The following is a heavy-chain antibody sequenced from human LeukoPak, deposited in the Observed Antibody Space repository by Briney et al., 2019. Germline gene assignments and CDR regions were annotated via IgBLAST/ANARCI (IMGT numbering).Heavy chain of an antibody. CDR2: INPNSGGT. Sequence: ASVKVSCKASGYTFTDYYMHWVRQAPGQGLEWMGWINPNSGGTNYAQKFQGRVTMTRDKSISTAYMELSRLRSDDTAVYYCARAPPITRGPFDPWGQGTLVTVSS. D-gene: IGHD3-10*01. V-gene: IGHV1-2*02. CDR1: GYTFTDYY. J-gene: IGHJ5*02. CDR3: ARAPPITRGPFDP.